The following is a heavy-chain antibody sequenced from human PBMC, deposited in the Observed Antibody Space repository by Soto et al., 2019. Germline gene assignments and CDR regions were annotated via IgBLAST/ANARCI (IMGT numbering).Heavy chain of an antibody. J-gene: IGHJ6*02. CDR2: ISSSSSTI. V-gene: IGHV3-48*01. CDR3: AKGSGAAGTHGMDV. D-gene: IGHD6-13*01. Sequence: GGSLRLSCAASGFTFSSYSMNWVRQAPGKGLEWVSYISSSSSTIYYADSVKGRFTISRDNAKNSLYLQMNSLRAEDTAVYYCAKGSGAAGTHGMDVWGQGTTVTVSS. CDR1: GFTFSSYS.